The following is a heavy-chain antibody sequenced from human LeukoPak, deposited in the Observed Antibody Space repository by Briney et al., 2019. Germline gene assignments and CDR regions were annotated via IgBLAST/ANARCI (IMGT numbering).Heavy chain of an antibody. Sequence: ASVKVSCKVSGYTPTELSMHWVRQAPGKGYEWMGGLDPEDGETIYAQKFQGRVTMTEDTSTDTACMELSSLRSEDTAVYYCATLATMTTVSWFDPWGQGTLVTVSS. J-gene: IGHJ5*02. CDR1: GYTPTELS. CDR3: ATLATMTTVSWFDP. D-gene: IGHD5-12*01. CDR2: LDPEDGET. V-gene: IGHV1-24*01.